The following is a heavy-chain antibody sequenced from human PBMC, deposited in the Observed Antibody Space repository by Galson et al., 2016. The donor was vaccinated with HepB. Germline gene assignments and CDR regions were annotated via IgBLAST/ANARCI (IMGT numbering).Heavy chain of an antibody. V-gene: IGHV3-23*01. Sequence: SLRLSCAASGFTFSSYPMSWVRQAPGKGLEWVSTITGPGGSTYYADSVKGRFTISRDNSKSTLYLQMSSLTAEDTAAYYCAKKVAPGPFDSWGQGTLVTVSS. J-gene: IGHJ4*02. CDR2: ITGPGGST. D-gene: IGHD6-13*01. CDR1: GFTFSSYP. CDR3: AKKVAPGPFDS.